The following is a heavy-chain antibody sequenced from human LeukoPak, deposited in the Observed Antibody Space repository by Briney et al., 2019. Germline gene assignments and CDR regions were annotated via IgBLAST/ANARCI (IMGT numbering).Heavy chain of an antibody. D-gene: IGHD2-2*01. Sequence: GGSLRLSCAASGFTVSSNYMSWVRQAPGKGLEWVSVIYSGGSTYYADSVKGRFTISRDNSKDTLYLQMNSLRAEDTAVYYCARDRGSRSGAFDIWGQGTMVTVSS. V-gene: IGHV3-66*01. J-gene: IGHJ3*02. CDR3: ARDRGSRSGAFDI. CDR1: GFTVSSNY. CDR2: IYSGGST.